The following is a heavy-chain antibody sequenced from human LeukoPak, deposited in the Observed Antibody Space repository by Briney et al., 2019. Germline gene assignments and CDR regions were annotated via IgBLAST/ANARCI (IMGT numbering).Heavy chain of an antibody. J-gene: IGHJ5*02. Sequence: ASVNVSCKASGYSFSDYYVHWLRQPPGQGLERMGLINPDNGGTNYAQNFRGRVTISRDTSISTVYMDLSRLTSDDTAVFYCVRESRVGNWFDPWGQGTQVTVSS. D-gene: IGHD5/OR15-5a*01. CDR2: INPDNGGT. CDR3: VRESRVGNWFDP. CDR1: GYSFSDYY. V-gene: IGHV1-2*02.